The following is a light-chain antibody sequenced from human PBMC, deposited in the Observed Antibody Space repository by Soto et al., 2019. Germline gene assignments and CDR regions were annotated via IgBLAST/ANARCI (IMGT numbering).Light chain of an antibody. V-gene: IGKV1-39*01. J-gene: IGKJ3*01. CDR1: QSISSY. CDR2: AAS. CDR3: QQSYSTPGTT. Sequence: DIQMTQSPSSLSASVGDRVTITCRASQSISSYLNWYQQKPEKAPKLLIYAASSLQSGVPSRFSGSGSGTDFTLTISSLQPEDFATYYCQQSYSTPGTTFGPGTKVDIK.